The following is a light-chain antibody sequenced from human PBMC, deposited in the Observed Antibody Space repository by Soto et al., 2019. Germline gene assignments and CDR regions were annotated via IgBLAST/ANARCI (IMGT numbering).Light chain of an antibody. V-gene: IGLV1-44*01. Sequence: QSMLTQPPSASGTPGQRVTISCSGSSSNIGGNTVNWYRQVPGTAPKLLIYSNDQRPSGVPDRLSGSKSGTSASLAISGLQSEDEADYYCAAWDDSLDGLYVFGTGTKVTVL. J-gene: IGLJ1*01. CDR1: SSNIGGNT. CDR2: SND. CDR3: AAWDDSLDGLYV.